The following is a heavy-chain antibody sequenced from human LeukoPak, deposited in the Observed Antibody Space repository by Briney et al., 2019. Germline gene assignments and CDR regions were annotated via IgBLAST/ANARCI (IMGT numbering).Heavy chain of an antibody. CDR3: ARVGRPFGYYYMDV. J-gene: IGHJ6*03. CDR2: VYSNGNT. CDR1: GDSISSYY. V-gene: IGHV4-4*09. Sequence: PSETLSLTCTVSGDSISSYYWSWIRQPPGKGLEWIGYVYSNGNTNYNPSPKSRVTISIDTSKNQFSVKLSSVTAADTAVYYCARVGRPFGYYYMDVWGTGTTVTVSS. D-gene: IGHD3-3*01.